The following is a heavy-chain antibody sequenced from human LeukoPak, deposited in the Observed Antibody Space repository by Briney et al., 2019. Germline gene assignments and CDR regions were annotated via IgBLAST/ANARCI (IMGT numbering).Heavy chain of an antibody. D-gene: IGHD6-13*01. CDR2: INPNSGGT. Sequence: ASVKVSCKASGYTFTGYYMHWVRQAPGQGLEWMGWINPNSGGTNYAQKFQGRVTMTRDTSISTAYMELSRLRSDDTAVYYCARVGYSSSWAAHFDYWGRGTLVTVSS. V-gene: IGHV1-2*02. CDR3: ARVGYSSSWAAHFDY. J-gene: IGHJ4*02. CDR1: GYTFTGYY.